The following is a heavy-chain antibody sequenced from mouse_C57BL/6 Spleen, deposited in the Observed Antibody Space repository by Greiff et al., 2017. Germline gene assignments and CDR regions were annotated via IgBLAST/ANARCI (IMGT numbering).Heavy chain of an antibody. V-gene: IGHV1-54*01. CDR2: INPGSGGT. D-gene: IGHD2-4*01. CDR3: ARYDYRAMGY. J-gene: IGHJ4*01. CDR1: GYAFTNYL. Sequence: QVQLQQSGAELVRPGTSVKVSCKASGYAFTNYLIEWVKQRPGQGLEWIGVINPGSGGTNYNEKFKGKATLTADKSSSTAYMQLSSLTSEDSAVYFCARYDYRAMGYWGQGTSVTVSS.